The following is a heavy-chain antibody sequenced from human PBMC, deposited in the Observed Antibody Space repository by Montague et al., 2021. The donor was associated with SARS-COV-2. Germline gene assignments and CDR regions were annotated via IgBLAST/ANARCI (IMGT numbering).Heavy chain of an antibody. V-gene: IGHV4-59*08. CDR2: IFKNGKA. CDR1: GDSITDAD. D-gene: IGHD3-22*01. Sequence: SETLSLTCTVSGDSITDADWSWIRQPPGKGLEWIVNIFKNGKADXNPSLRSRVITSVDTSKSQFSLKVTSVTAADTAVYYCARYYERSLDVWGQGTTVTLSS. CDR3: ARYYERSLDV. J-gene: IGHJ6*02.